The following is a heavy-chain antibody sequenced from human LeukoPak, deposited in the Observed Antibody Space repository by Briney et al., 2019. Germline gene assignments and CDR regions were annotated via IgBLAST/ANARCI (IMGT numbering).Heavy chain of an antibody. Sequence: PGGSLRLSCAASGFTFGTYVMTWVRQAPGKGLEWVSAISGSGGSTYYADSVKGRFTISRDNSKNTLYLQMNSLRAEDTAVYYCAAEYRSLDYWGQGTLVTVSS. J-gene: IGHJ4*02. CDR3: AAEYRSLDY. D-gene: IGHD3-16*02. CDR2: ISGSGGST. CDR1: GFTFGTYV. V-gene: IGHV3-23*01.